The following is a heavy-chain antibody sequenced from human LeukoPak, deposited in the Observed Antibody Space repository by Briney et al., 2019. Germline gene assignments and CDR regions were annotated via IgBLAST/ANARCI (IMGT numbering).Heavy chain of an antibody. Sequence: GGSLRLSCTASGFTFSSYGMHWVRQAPGKGLEWVAFIRYDGSNKNYADSVRGRFTVSRDNSRNTLFLQMNSLRAEDTAVYYCAGTVVGTTRPSPDYWGQGTLVTVSS. CDR2: IRYDGSNK. CDR1: GFTFSSYG. D-gene: IGHD1-26*01. V-gene: IGHV3-30*02. CDR3: AGTVVGTTRPSPDY. J-gene: IGHJ4*02.